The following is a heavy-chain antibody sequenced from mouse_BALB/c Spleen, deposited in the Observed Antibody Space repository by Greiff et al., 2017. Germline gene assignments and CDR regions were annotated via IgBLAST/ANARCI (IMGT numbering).Heavy chain of an antibody. CDR3: ARHETTVVATDRYFDY. J-gene: IGHJ2*01. CDR1: GFTFSSYG. D-gene: IGHD1-1*01. Sequence: EVNVVESGGDLVKPGGSLKLSCAASGFTFSSYGMSWVRQTPDKRLEWVATISSGGSYTYYPDSVKGRFTISRDNAKNTLYLQMSILKSDDTAMYYCARHETTVVATDRYFDYWGQGTTLTVSS. CDR2: ISSGGSYT. V-gene: IGHV5-6*01.